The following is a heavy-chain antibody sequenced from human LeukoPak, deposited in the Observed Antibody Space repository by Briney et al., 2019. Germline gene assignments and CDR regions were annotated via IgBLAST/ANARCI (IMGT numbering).Heavy chain of an antibody. CDR2: INAGNGNT. Sequence: GASVKVSCKASGYTFTSYAMHWVRQAPGQRLEWMGWINAGNGNTKYSQKFQGRVTITRDTSASTVYMELSSLRSEDTAVYYCARVGHGGSSSSHYYYYYMDVWGKGTTVTVSS. V-gene: IGHV1-3*01. D-gene: IGHD6-6*01. J-gene: IGHJ6*03. CDR1: GYTFTSYA. CDR3: ARVGHGGSSSSHYYYYYMDV.